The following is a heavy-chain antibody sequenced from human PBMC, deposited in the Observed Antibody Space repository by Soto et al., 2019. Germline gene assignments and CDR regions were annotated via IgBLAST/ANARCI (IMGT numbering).Heavy chain of an antibody. J-gene: IGHJ5*02. Sequence: PGESLKISCKGSGYSFTNYWTAWVRQMPGKGLEYMGIIYPSDSDTRYSPSFQGQVTISADKSISTAYLQWSSLKASDTAIYYCARHGFYGDYSANYFDPWFQGTLVTVSS. CDR1: GYSFTNYW. CDR3: ARHGFYGDYSANYFDP. CDR2: IYPSDSDT. D-gene: IGHD4-17*01. V-gene: IGHV5-51*01.